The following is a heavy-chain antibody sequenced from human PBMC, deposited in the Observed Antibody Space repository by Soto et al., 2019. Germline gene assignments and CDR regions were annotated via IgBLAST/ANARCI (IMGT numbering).Heavy chain of an antibody. CDR3: VAGTDAFDI. J-gene: IGHJ3*02. CDR2: ISYDGSNQ. Sequence: QVQLVESGGGVVQPGRSLRLSCAASGFTFSNYGMHWVRQAPGKGLEWVAVISYDGSNQYYADSVKGRFTISRDTSKNPLYLQVNSLRAEDTAVYYCVAGTDAFDIWGQGTMVTVSS. CDR1: GFTFSNYG. D-gene: IGHD6-19*01. V-gene: IGHV3-30*03.